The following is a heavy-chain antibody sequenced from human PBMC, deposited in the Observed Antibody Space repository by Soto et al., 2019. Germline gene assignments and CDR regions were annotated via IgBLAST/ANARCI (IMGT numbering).Heavy chain of an antibody. J-gene: IGHJ6*02. CDR2: ISYDGSNK. CDR3: ARFYYDSSGYLPSPYYYYYGMDV. CDR1: GFTFSSYG. Sequence: GGSLRLSCADSGFTFSSYGMHWVRQAPGKGLEWVAVISYDGSNKYYADSVKGRFTISRDNSKNTLYLQMNSLRAEDTAVYYCARFYYDSSGYLPSPYYYYYGMDVWGQGTTVTVSS. D-gene: IGHD3-22*01. V-gene: IGHV3-30*03.